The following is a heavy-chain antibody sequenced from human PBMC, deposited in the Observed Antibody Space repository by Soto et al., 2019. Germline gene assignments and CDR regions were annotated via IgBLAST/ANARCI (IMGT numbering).Heavy chain of an antibody. CDR1: GFTFSSYG. Sequence: GGSLRLSCAASGFTFSSYGMHWVRQAPGQGLEWVAVISYDGSNKYYADSVRGRFTISRDNSKDTLYLQMNSLRADDTAVYYCAKGGGLYDSSGYYGTFGYWGQGTLVTVSS. CDR2: ISYDGSNK. CDR3: AKGGGLYDSSGYYGTFGY. V-gene: IGHV3-30*18. J-gene: IGHJ4*02. D-gene: IGHD3-22*01.